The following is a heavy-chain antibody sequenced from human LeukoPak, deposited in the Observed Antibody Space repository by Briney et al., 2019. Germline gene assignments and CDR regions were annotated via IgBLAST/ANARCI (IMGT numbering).Heavy chain of an antibody. Sequence: GGSLRLSCAASGFTFDDYAMHWVRQAPGKGLEWVSGISWNSGSIGYADSVKGRFTISRDNAKNSLYLQMNSLRIEDTAVYYCVSGYRNGVDYWGQGILVTVSS. CDR2: ISWNSGSI. CDR1: GFTFDDYA. CDR3: VSGYRNGVDY. V-gene: IGHV3-9*01. J-gene: IGHJ4*02. D-gene: IGHD5-12*01.